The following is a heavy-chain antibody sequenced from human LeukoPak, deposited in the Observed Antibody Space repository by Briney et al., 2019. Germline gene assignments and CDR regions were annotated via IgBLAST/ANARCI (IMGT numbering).Heavy chain of an antibody. V-gene: IGHV4-59*01. J-gene: IGHJ4*02. D-gene: IGHD3-16*01. CDR3: ARVRGETSAHFDY. Sequence: PSETLSLTCTVSGGSISSYYWSWIRQPPGKGLEWIGYIYYSGSTNYNPSLKGRVTISVDTSKNQSSLKLSSVTAADTAVYYCARVRGETSAHFDYWGQGTLVTVSS. CDR1: GGSISSYY. CDR2: IYYSGST.